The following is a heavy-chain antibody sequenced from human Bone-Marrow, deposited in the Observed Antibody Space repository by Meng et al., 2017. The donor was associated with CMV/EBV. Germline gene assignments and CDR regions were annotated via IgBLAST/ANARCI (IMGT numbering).Heavy chain of an antibody. Sequence: GESLKISCAASGFTFSSYWMHWVRQAPGKGLVWVSRINSDGSSTSYADSVKGRFTISRDNAKNTLYLQMNSLRAEDTAVYYCARRGILGYYYGMDVWGQGTTVTVSS. D-gene: IGHD1-14*01. V-gene: IGHV3-74*01. CDR2: INSDGSST. CDR3: ARRGILGYYYGMDV. CDR1: GFTFSSYW. J-gene: IGHJ6*02.